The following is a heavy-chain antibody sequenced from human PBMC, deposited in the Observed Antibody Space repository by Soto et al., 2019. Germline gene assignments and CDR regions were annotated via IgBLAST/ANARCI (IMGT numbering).Heavy chain of an antibody. Sequence: QVQLQQWGAGLLKPSETLSLTCAVYGGSFSGYYWSWIRQPPGKGLEWIGEINHSGSTNYNPSLKSRVTISVDTSKNQFSLKLSSVTAADTAVYYCARGSDYGDYVVNWFDPWGQATLVTVSS. CDR3: ARGSDYGDYVVNWFDP. CDR1: GGSFSGYY. V-gene: IGHV4-34*01. D-gene: IGHD4-17*01. CDR2: INHSGST. J-gene: IGHJ5*02.